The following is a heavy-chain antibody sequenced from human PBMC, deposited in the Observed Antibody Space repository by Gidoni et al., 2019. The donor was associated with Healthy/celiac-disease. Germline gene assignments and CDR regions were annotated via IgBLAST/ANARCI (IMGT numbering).Heavy chain of an antibody. V-gene: IGHV1-8*01. CDR2: MNPNSGNT. Sequence: QVQLAQSGAEVKKPGASVKVSCKASGYTFTSYDINWVRQATGQGLEWMGWMNPNSGNTGYAQKFQGRVTMTRNTSISTAYMELSSLRSEDTAVYYCAGGIRYCSSTSCYKGKYYYGMDVWGQGTTVTVSS. CDR1: GYTFTSYD. CDR3: AGGIRYCSSTSCYKGKYYYGMDV. D-gene: IGHD2-2*02. J-gene: IGHJ6*02.